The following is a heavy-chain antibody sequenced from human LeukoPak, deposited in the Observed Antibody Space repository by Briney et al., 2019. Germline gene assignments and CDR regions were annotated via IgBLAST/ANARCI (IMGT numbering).Heavy chain of an antibody. CDR1: GFTFRSYW. V-gene: IGHV3-74*01. Sequence: GGSLRLSCAASGFTFRSYWMHWVRQAPGKGLVWVSRVNGDGSGTTYADSVKGRFTISRDNAENSLYLQMNSLRAEDTAVYYCATPLDYYDSSGYHQGGDWGQGTLVTVSS. D-gene: IGHD3-22*01. CDR3: ATPLDYYDSSGYHQGGD. CDR2: VNGDGSGT. J-gene: IGHJ4*02.